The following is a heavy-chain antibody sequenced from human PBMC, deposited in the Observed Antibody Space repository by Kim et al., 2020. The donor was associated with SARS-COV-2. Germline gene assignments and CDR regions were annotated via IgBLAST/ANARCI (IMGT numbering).Heavy chain of an antibody. J-gene: IGHJ3*01. Sequence: ASVKVSCKISGYSLSELPMQWVRQAPGKGLEWMGGYDSEDDQTLYAQKFQGRVSMTEDTSTDIAYMELSSLTSEDTAVYYCAAGFSDYGKDAFDLWGQGT. CDR2: YDSEDDQT. CDR1: GYSLSELP. D-gene: IGHD4-17*01. V-gene: IGHV1-24*01. CDR3: AAGFSDYGKDAFDL.